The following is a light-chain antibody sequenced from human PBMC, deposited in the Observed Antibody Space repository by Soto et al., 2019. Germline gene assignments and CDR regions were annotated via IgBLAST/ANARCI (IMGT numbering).Light chain of an antibody. CDR1: QDISSW. V-gene: IGKV1-12*01. J-gene: IGKJ1*01. Sequence: DIHMSESSSSLSASVGDRVTITCRASQDISSWLAWYQQKPGKAPNLLIYTASNLQSGVPSRFSGSGSGTHFTLTISSLQPEDFATYYCQQSYSTPPTFGQGTKVDNK. CDR2: TAS. CDR3: QQSYSTPPT.